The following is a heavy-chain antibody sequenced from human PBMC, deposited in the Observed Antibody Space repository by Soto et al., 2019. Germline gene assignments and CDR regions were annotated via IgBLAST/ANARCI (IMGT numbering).Heavy chain of an antibody. V-gene: IGHV3-23*01. Sequence: EVQLLESGGGLVQPGGSLRLSCAASGFIFRNYAMSWVRQAPGKGLEWVSAISGSAGSRYYADSVKGQFTISRDNSKNTLYLQLNSLGAEDSAVYYCAKDGYTPGQPDYWGQGTLVTVSS. CDR1: GFIFRNYA. CDR2: ISGSAGSR. J-gene: IGHJ4*02. CDR3: AKDGYTPGQPDY. D-gene: IGHD5-12*01.